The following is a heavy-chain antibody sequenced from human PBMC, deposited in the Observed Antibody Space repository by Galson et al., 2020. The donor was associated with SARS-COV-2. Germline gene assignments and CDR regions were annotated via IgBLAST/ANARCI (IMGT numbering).Heavy chain of an antibody. J-gene: IGHJ4*02. D-gene: IGHD3-3*01. CDR1: GFTFSSYE. Sequence: TGGSLRLSCAASGFTFSSYEMNWVRQAPGKGLEWVSYISSSGSTIYYADSVKGRFTISRDNAKNSLYLQMNSLRAEDTAVYYCARARAVLRFLEWLPDFDYWGQGTLVTVSS. V-gene: IGHV3-48*03. CDR2: ISSSGSTI. CDR3: ARARAVLRFLEWLPDFDY.